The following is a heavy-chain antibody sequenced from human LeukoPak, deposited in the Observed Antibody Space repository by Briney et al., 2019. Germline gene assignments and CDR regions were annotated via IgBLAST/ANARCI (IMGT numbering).Heavy chain of an antibody. CDR1: GFTFSSYS. CDR3: AKTVVTTYYYYYYMDV. J-gene: IGHJ6*03. CDR2: IRYDGSNK. V-gene: IGHV3-30*02. Sequence: GGSLRLSCAASGFTFSSYSMNWVRQAPGKGLEWVAFIRYDGSNKYYADSVKGRFTISRDNSKNTLYLQMNSLRAEDTAVYYCAKTVVTTYYYYYYMDVWGKGTTVTISS. D-gene: IGHD4-23*01.